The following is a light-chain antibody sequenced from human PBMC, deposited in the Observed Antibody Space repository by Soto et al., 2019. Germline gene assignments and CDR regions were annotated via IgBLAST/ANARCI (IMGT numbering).Light chain of an antibody. CDR3: AAWDDSLNVVV. J-gene: IGLJ2*01. CDR2: SNN. V-gene: IGLV1-44*01. CDR1: ISNIGSNT. Sequence: QSVLTQPPSASGTPGQRVTISCSGSISNIGSNTVNWYQQLPGTAPKLLIYSNNQRPSGVPDRCSGSKSGTSASLAISGHQSEDEADYYWAAWDDSLNVVVFGVGTKLTVL.